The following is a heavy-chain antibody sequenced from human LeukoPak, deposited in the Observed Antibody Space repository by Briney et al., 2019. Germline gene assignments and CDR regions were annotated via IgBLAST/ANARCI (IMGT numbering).Heavy chain of an antibody. CDR1: GFTFSSYG. V-gene: IGHV3-33*01. CDR2: IWYDGSNK. Sequence: GGSLRLSCAASGFTFSSYGMHWVRQAPGKGLEWVAVIWYDGSNKYYADSVKGRFSISRDNSKNTLYLQMNSLRAEDTAVYYCARDARSGWYYGYFDLWGRGTLVTVSS. J-gene: IGHJ2*01. D-gene: IGHD6-19*01. CDR3: ARDARSGWYYGYFDL.